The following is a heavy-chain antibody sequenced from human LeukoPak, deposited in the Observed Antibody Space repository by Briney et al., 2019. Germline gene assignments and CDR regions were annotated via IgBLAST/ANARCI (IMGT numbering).Heavy chain of an antibody. D-gene: IGHD5-12*01. V-gene: IGHV4-59*08. CDR2: IHYSGTT. J-gene: IGHJ4*02. Sequence: SETLSLTCTVSGGSISTYYWSWIRQPPGKGLEWIGYIHYSGTTNYNPSLKNRVTISLDTSKNQFSLNLSSVTAADTAVYYCASMGGYSGYATHWGQGTLVTVSS. CDR3: ASMGGYSGYATH. CDR1: GGSISTYY.